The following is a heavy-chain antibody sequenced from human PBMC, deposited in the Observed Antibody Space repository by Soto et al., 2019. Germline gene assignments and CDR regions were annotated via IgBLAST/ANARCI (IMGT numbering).Heavy chain of an antibody. Sequence: QVQLVQSGPEVKKPGASVKVSCKASGYTFSDCGFSWVRQAPGQGLEWMGWISAYNGNTNYAQKFQGRVTMTTGTSTSTAYMELRSLRSDDTAVYYCARVLGQWLVSYYFDYWGQGTLVTVSS. V-gene: IGHV1-18*01. CDR1: GYTFSDCG. CDR2: ISAYNGNT. CDR3: ARVLGQWLVSYYFDY. D-gene: IGHD6-19*01. J-gene: IGHJ4*02.